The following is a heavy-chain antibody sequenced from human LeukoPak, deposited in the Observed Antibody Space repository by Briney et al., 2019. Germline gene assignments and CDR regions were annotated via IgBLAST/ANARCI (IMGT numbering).Heavy chain of an antibody. V-gene: IGHV1-8*01. D-gene: IGHD1-26*01. CDR2: MNPNSGNT. Sequence: ASVKVSCKASGYTFTSYDINWVRQATVQGLEWMGWMNPNSGNTGYAQKFQGRVTMTRNTSISTAYMELSSLRSEDTAVYYCARGEYSGSPDAFDIWGQRTMVTVSS. CDR3: ARGEYSGSPDAFDI. CDR1: GYTFTSYD. J-gene: IGHJ3*02.